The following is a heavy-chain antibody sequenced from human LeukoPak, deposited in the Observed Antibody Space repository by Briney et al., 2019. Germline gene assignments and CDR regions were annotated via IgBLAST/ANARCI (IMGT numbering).Heavy chain of an antibody. J-gene: IGHJ4*02. CDR2: IYSSGST. Sequence: PSETLSLTCSVSGASISSGSNYWGWIRQPPGKTLEWIGSIYSSGSTYYNPSLKSRVIIIIDTPKNQFSLKLSSVTAADTAVYYCARQVVVPAAIYYWGQGTLVTVSS. CDR3: ARQVVVPAAIYY. CDR1: GASISSGSNY. D-gene: IGHD2-2*02. V-gene: IGHV4-39*01.